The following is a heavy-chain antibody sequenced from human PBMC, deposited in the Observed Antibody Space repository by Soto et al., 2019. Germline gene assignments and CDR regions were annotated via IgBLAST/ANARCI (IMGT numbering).Heavy chain of an antibody. CDR2: ISYDGSNK. V-gene: IGHV3-30-3*01. CDR1: GFTFSSYA. J-gene: IGHJ4*02. Sequence: QVQLVESGGGVVQPGRSLRLSCAASGFTFSSYAMHWVRQAPGKGLEWVAVISYDGSNKYYADSVKGRFTISRDNYKNTLYLQMNSLRAEDTAVYYCARGSITMIVVVDYWGQGTLVTVSS. D-gene: IGHD3-22*01. CDR3: ARGSITMIVVVDY.